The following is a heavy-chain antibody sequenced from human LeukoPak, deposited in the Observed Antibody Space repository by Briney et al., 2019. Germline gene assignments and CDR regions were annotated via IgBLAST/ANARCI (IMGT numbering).Heavy chain of an antibody. CDR3: ARQSRETRSVYEYYFDY. CDR2: ISNDDSTM. CDR1: GFTFSDSY. D-gene: IGHD5/OR15-5a*01. J-gene: IGHJ4*02. Sequence: PGGSLRLSCAVSGFTFSDSYMAWIRQAPGKGLEWLSHISNDDSTMYYADSVKGRFTVSRDNAKNSLFLQMNSLRAGDTAVYYCARQSRETRSVYEYYFDYWGQGALVTVSS. V-gene: IGHV3-11*01.